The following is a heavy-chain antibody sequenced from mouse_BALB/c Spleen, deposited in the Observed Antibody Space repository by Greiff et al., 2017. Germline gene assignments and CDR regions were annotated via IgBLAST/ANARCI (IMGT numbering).Heavy chain of an antibody. CDR1: GYTFTSYY. CDR3: ARHEGRYDGAWTY. CDR2: INPSNGGT. J-gene: IGHJ3*01. D-gene: IGHD2-14*01. V-gene: IGHV1S81*02. Sequence: VQLQESGAELVKPGASVKLSCKASGYTFTSYYMYWVKQRPGQGLEWIGEINPSNGGTNYNEKFKSKATLTVDKSSSTAYMQLSSLTSEDSAVYFCARHEGRYDGAWTYWGQGTLVTVSA.